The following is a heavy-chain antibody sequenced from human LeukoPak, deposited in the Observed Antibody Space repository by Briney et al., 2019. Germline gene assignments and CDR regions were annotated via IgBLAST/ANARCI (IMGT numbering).Heavy chain of an antibody. CDR1: GGSFSGYY. CDR2: IYYSGST. J-gene: IGHJ4*02. CDR3: ASHKGF. Sequence: SETLSLTCAVYGGSFSGYYWSWIRQPPGKGLEWIGYIYYSGSTNYNPSLKSRVTISVDTSKSQFSLKLSSVTAADTAVYYCASHKGFWGQGTLVTVSS. V-gene: IGHV4-59*01.